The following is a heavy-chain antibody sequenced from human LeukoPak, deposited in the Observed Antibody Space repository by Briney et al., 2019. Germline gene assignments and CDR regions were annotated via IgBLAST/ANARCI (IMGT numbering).Heavy chain of an antibody. CDR3: VRDPSPYYYGSGSYGNRFDP. D-gene: IGHD3-10*01. CDR2: IYYSGST. CDR1: GGSISSSHYY. V-gene: IGHV4-39*07. J-gene: IGHJ5*02. Sequence: SETLSLTCTVSGGSISSSHYYWGWIRQPPGKGLEWIGTIYYSGSTYYNPSLKSRVTISVDTSKNQFSLKLSSVTAADTAVYYCVRDPSPYYYGSGSYGNRFDPWGQGTLVTVSS.